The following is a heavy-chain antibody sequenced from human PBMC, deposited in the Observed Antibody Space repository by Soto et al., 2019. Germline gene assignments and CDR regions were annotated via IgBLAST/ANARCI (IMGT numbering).Heavy chain of an antibody. J-gene: IGHJ4*02. CDR2: ISYDGSNK. Sequence: GGSLRLSCAASGFTFSSYAMHWVRQAPGKGLEWVAGISYDGSNKYYADSVKGRFTISRDNSKNTLYLQMNSLSAEDTAVYYCAKVSEGISSDGGVIDYWGQGTLVPSPQ. CDR1: GFTFSSYA. CDR3: AKVSEGISSDGGVIDY. V-gene: IGHV3-30*04. D-gene: IGHD3-16*01.